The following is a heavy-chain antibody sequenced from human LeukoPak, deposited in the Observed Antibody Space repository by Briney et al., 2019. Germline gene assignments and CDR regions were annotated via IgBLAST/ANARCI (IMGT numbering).Heavy chain of an antibody. CDR1: GYTFTSYG. CDR3: ARDALLWFGELLFPDAFDI. D-gene: IGHD3-10*01. CDR2: ISAYNGNT. V-gene: IGHV1-18*01. J-gene: IGHJ3*02. Sequence: ASVKVSCKASGYTFTSYGISWVRQAPGQGLEWMGWISAYNGNTNYAQKLQGRVTMTTDTSTSTAYMELRSLRSDDTAVYYCARDALLWFGELLFPDAFDIWGQGTMVTVSS.